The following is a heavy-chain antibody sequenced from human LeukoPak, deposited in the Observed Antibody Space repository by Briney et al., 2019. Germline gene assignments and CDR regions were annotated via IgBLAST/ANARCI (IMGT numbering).Heavy chain of an antibody. CDR1: GFTFSDYY. CDR3: ARAPYYYYDSSGYLGY. D-gene: IGHD3-22*01. CDR2: ISSSGSTI. J-gene: IGHJ4*02. V-gene: IGHV3-11*01. Sequence: PGGSLRLSCAASGFTFSDYYMSWIRQAPGKGLEWVSYISSSGSTIYYADSVKGRFTIPRDNAKNSLYLQMNSLRAEDTAVYYCARAPYYYYDSSGYLGYWGQGTLVTVSS.